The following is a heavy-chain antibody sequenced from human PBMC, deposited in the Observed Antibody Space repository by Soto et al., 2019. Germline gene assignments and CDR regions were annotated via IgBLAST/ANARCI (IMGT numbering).Heavy chain of an antibody. J-gene: IGHJ4*02. CDR2: ISSSSSYI. D-gene: IGHD3-3*01. V-gene: IGHV3-21*01. CDR3: ARDHSGYDFWSGPDDY. Sequence: GGSLRLSCAASGFTFSSYSMNWVRQAPGKGLEWVSSISSSSSYIYYADSEKGRFTISRDNANNSLYLQMNSLRAEDTAVYYCARDHSGYDFWSGPDDYWGQGTLVTVSS. CDR1: GFTFSSYS.